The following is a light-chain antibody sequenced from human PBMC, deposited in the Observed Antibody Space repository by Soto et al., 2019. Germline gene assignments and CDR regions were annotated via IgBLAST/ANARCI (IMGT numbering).Light chain of an antibody. J-gene: IGKJ1*01. V-gene: IGKV3-20*01. Sequence: ELVMTRSPATLSVSPGERATLSCRASQSVGSDLAWYQQRPAQAPRLLIYGASNRATGIPDRFSGSGSGTDFTLTTSRLDPEDFAVYYCQQYGSSGTFGQGTKVDIK. CDR1: QSVGSD. CDR2: GAS. CDR3: QQYGSSGT.